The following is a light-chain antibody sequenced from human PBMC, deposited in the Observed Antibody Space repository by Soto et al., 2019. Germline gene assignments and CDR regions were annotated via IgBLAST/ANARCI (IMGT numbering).Light chain of an antibody. CDR3: QQSYSTSCT. CDR2: AAS. Sequence: DIQMTQSPSSLSASVGDRVTITCRASQSISSYLNWYQQKPGKAPKLLIYAASSLHGGFPSRFSGSGSGTDFTLTISSLQPEDFATYYCQQSYSTSCTFGQRTKVEIK. CDR1: QSISSY. J-gene: IGKJ1*01. V-gene: IGKV1-39*01.